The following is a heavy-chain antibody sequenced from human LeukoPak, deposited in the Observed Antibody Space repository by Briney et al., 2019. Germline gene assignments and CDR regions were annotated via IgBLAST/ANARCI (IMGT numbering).Heavy chain of an antibody. J-gene: IGHJ6*02. CDR3: AKDLNYYGMDV. Sequence: PGRSLRLSCAASGFTFDDYAMHWVRQAPGKGLEWVSGISWNSGSIGYADSVKGRFTISRDNAKNSLYLQMNSLRAEDTALYYCAKDLNYYGMDVWGQGTTVTVSS. V-gene: IGHV3-9*01. CDR2: ISWNSGSI. CDR1: GFTFDDYA.